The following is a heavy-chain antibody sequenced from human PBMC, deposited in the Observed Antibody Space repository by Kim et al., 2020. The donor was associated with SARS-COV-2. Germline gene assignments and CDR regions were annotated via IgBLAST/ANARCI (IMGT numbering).Heavy chain of an antibody. CDR1: GFTFSSYG. Sequence: SLRLSCAASGFTFSSYGMHWVRQAPGKGLEWVAVISYDGSNKYYADSVKGRFTISRDNSKNTLYLQMNSLRAEDTAVYYCARSQGARPVDYWGQGTLVTVSS. CDR3: ARSQGARPVDY. V-gene: IGHV3-33*05. CDR2: ISYDGSNK. J-gene: IGHJ4*02. D-gene: IGHD3-16*01.